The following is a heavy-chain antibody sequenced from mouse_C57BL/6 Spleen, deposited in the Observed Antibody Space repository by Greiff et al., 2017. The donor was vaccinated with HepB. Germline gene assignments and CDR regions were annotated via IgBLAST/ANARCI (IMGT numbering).Heavy chain of an antibody. CDR3: ARDRDYGLDY. CDR2: ISDGGSYT. D-gene: IGHD1-1*01. V-gene: IGHV5-4*01. J-gene: IGHJ2*01. CDR1: GFTFSSYA. Sequence: EVKLVESGGGLVKPGGSLKLSCAASGFTFSSYAMSWVRQTPEKRLEWVATISDGGSYTYYPDNVKGRFTISRDNAKNNLYLQMSHLKSEDTAMYYCARDRDYGLDYWGQGTTLTVSS.